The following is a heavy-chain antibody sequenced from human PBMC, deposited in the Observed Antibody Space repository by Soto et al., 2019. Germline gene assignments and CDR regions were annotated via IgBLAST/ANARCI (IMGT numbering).Heavy chain of an antibody. D-gene: IGHD3-10*01. J-gene: IGHJ4*02. CDR1: GGIFSTYA. V-gene: IGHV1-69*01. CDR2: IIPIFGTP. Sequence: QVQLVQSGAEVKKPGSSVKVSCKASGGIFSTYAISWLRQAPGQGLEWMGGIIPIFGTPNYAQRFQGRVTITADESTSTVYMELSRLRSEDTAVDYCARDRDDYGSGNYYNRIDFWGQGTLVTVSS. CDR3: ARDRDDYGSGNYYNRIDF.